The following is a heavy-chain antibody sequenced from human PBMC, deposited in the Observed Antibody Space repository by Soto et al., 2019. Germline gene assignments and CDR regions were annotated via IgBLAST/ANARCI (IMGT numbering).Heavy chain of an antibody. CDR3: ARGGQTGYCSSTSCAGYYYGMDV. D-gene: IGHD2-2*01. J-gene: IGHJ6*02. Sequence: QVQLVQSGAEVKKPGSSVKVSCKASGGTFSSYAISWVRQAPGQGLEWMGGIIPIFGTANYAQKFQGRVTINEDESTSTADMELSSLRSEDTAVYYCARGGQTGYCSSTSCAGYYYGMDVWGQGTTVTVSS. V-gene: IGHV1-69*01. CDR2: IIPIFGTA. CDR1: GGTFSSYA.